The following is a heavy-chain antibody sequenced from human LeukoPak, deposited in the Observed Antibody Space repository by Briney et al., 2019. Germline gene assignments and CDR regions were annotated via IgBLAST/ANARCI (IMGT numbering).Heavy chain of an antibody. CDR1: GFSFSNAW. D-gene: IGHD5-24*01. CDR2: IKSNTDGGTT. V-gene: IGHV3-15*01. CDR3: AQTRPYNYGWFGP. J-gene: IGHJ5*02. Sequence: GGSLRLSCAASGFSFSNAWMSWVRQAPGKGLELVGRIKSNTDGGTTDYVAPVKGRFTISRDDSENTLYLQMNSLKSEDTALYYCAQTRPYNYGWFGPWGQGTLVTVSS.